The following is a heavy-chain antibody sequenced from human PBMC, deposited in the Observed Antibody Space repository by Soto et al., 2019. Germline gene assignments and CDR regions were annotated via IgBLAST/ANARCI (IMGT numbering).Heavy chain of an antibody. CDR2: IYHSGST. CDR3: ARESRWFGARLFGY. V-gene: IGHV4-30-2*01. CDR1: GGSISSGGYS. J-gene: IGHJ4*02. Sequence: PSETLSLTCAVSGGSISSGGYSWSWIRQPPGKGLEWIGYIYHSGSTYYNPSLKSRVTISVGRSKNQFSLKLSSVTAADTAVYYCARESRWFGARLFGYWGQGTLVTVSS. D-gene: IGHD3-10*01.